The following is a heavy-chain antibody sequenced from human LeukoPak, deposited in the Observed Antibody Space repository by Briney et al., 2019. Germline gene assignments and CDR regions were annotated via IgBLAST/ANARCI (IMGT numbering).Heavy chain of an antibody. J-gene: IGHJ6*02. CDR2: ISYDGSNE. D-gene: IGHD2-2*01. CDR3: AKDRPSYVVTVPTVVYYYYGMDV. Sequence: RSLRLSSAASGFTFTAYGMHWVRPAPGKGLEWVAVISYDGSNEFYADSEGRFTVSRDNSKNTLYLQINSLRTEDTAVYYCAKDRPSYVVTVPTVVYYYYGMDVWGQGTTVTVSS. V-gene: IGHV3-30*18. CDR1: GFTFTAYG.